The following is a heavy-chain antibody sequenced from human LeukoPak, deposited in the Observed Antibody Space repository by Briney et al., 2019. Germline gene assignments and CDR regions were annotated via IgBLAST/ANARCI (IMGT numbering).Heavy chain of an antibody. CDR1: GYTFITYY. J-gene: IGHJ4*02. D-gene: IGHD3-22*01. Sequence: GASVRVSCKASGYTFITYYTHWVRQAPGQGLEWMGVLNHSSGSTIYAQKFQGRVTMTRDTSISTAYMELSRLRSDDTAVYYCARLRIYYDSSGLLRGFDYWGQGTLVTVSS. V-gene: IGHV1-46*01. CDR2: LNHSSGST. CDR3: ARLRIYYDSSGLLRGFDY.